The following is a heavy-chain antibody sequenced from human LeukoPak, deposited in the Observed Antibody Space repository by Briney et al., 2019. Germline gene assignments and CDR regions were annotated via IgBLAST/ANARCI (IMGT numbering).Heavy chain of an antibody. CDR2: ISYDGRDK. CDR1: GFTFSIYG. J-gene: IGHJ4*02. D-gene: IGHD6-19*01. Sequence: GGSLRHSSAASGFTFSIYGMHWVPQAPGKGLEWVAVISYDGRDKYYADSVKGRVTISRDNSKNTLYLQMNSLRVDDTAVYYCAKVAGRSGWYSGGFDYWAQGTLVTVS. CDR3: AKVAGRSGWYSGGFDY. V-gene: IGHV3-30*18.